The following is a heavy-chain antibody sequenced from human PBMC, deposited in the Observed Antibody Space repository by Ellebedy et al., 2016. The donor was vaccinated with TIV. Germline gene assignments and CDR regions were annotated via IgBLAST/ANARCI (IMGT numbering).Heavy chain of an antibody. CDR1: GGSVSSGSYY. Sequence: MPSETLSLTCTVSGGSVSSGSYYWSWIRQPPGKGLEWIGYIYYSGSTNYNPSLKSRVTISVDTSKNQFSLKLSSVTAADTAVYYCARSVAGFFDYWGQGTLVTVSS. CDR3: ARSVAGFFDY. CDR2: IYYSGST. D-gene: IGHD6-19*01. V-gene: IGHV4-61*01. J-gene: IGHJ4*02.